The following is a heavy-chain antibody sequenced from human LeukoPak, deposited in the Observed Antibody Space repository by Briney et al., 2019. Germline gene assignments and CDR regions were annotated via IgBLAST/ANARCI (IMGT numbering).Heavy chain of an antibody. CDR3: AKRAAVSGIVGPFDY. CDR2: ISRSTETT. J-gene: IGHJ4*02. V-gene: IGHV3-23*01. CDR1: GFSFSSFA. D-gene: IGHD6-19*01. Sequence: GGSLRLSCAVSGFSFSSFALSWVRQAPGKGLEWVSSISRSTETTLYADSVKGRFTISRDNSKNTGFLQMNNSRAEDTAVYYCAKRAAVSGIVGPFDYWGQGTLVTVSS.